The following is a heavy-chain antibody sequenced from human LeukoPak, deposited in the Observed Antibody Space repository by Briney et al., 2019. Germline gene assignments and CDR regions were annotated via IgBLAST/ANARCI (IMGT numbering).Heavy chain of an antibody. CDR1: GGSISSYY. D-gene: IGHD3-9*01. CDR3: ARGRGDVLRYFDWLYLDY. V-gene: IGHV4-59*01. Sequence: SETLSLTCTVSGGSISSYYWSWIRQPPGKGLEWIGYIYYSGSTNYNPSLKSRVTISVDTSKNQFSLKLSSVTAADTAVYYCARGRGDVLRYFDWLYLDYWGQGTLVTVSS. CDR2: IYYSGST. J-gene: IGHJ4*02.